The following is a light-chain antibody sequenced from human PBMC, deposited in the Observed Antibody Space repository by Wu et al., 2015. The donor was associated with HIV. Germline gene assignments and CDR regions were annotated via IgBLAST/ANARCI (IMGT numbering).Light chain of an antibody. CDR2: AAS. J-gene: IGKJ1*01. CDR3: QKYNTAPWT. Sequence: DIQMTQSPSSLSASVGDRVTISCRASQGIGSYLAWYQQKPGKVPKLLIYAASTLQSGVPSRFSGSGSGRDFTLTISSLQPEDVATYYCQKYNTAPWTFGQGTKVEMK. CDR1: QGIGSY. V-gene: IGKV1-27*01.